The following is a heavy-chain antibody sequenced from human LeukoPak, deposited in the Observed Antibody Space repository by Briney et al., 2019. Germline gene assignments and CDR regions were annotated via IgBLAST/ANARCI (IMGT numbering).Heavy chain of an antibody. CDR3: ASVGPHY. V-gene: IGHV3-48*04. CDR2: ISSSSSTI. Sequence: GGSLRLSCAASGFTFSSYSMNWVRQAPGKGLEWVSYISSSSSTIYYADPVKGRFTISRDNAKNSLYLQMNSLRAEDTAVYYCASVGPHYWGQGTLVTVSS. CDR1: GFTFSSYS. D-gene: IGHD1-26*01. J-gene: IGHJ4*02.